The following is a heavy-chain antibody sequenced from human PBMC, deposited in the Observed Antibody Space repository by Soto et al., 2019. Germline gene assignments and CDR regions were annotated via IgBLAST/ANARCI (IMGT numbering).Heavy chain of an antibody. CDR1: GFTVSNNY. J-gene: IGHJ4*02. V-gene: IGHV3-53*01. Sequence: EVQLVESGGGLIQPGGSLRLSCAVSGFTVSNNYMSWVRQAPGKGLEGVSVIYSGGYTAYGDSVKGRFTISRDNSKNTIYLQMKGRGAADPAVFFWAGPPGGGGYWGQGTLVTVSS. D-gene: IGHD3-10*01. CDR3: AGPPGGGGY. CDR2: IYSGGYT.